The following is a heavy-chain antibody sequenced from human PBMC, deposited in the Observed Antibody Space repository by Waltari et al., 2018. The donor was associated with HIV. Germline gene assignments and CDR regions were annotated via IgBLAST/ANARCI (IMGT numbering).Heavy chain of an antibody. CDR1: GGSISSSSYY. V-gene: IGHV4-39*07. CDR2: IYYSGST. J-gene: IGHJ4*02. Sequence: QLQLQESGPGLVKPSETLSLTCPVSGGSISSSSYYCGWIRQPPGKGLEWIGSIYYSGSTYYNPSLKSRVTISVDTSKNQFSLKLSSVTAADTAVYYCARERYCSGGSCPFDYWGQGTLVTVSS. D-gene: IGHD2-15*01. CDR3: ARERYCSGGSCPFDY.